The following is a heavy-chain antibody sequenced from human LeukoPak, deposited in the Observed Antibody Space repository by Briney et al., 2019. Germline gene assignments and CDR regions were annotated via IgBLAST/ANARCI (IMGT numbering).Heavy chain of an antibody. D-gene: IGHD1-14*01. Sequence: GASVKVSCKASGGTFSSYAISRVRQAPGQGLEWMGGIIPIFGTANYAQKFQGRVTITADKSTSTAYMELSSLRSEDTAVYYCARGHPTGALFDPWGQGTLVTVSS. V-gene: IGHV1-69*06. J-gene: IGHJ5*02. CDR3: ARGHPTGALFDP. CDR2: IIPIFGTA. CDR1: GGTFSSYA.